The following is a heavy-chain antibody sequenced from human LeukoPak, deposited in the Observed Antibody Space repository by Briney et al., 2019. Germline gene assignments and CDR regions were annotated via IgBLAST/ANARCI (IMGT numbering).Heavy chain of an antibody. CDR3: AKGGHCSSTHCHDGRMDV. D-gene: IGHD2-2*01. J-gene: IGHJ6*04. CDR1: GCTFSDYA. V-gene: IGHV3-23*01. CDR2: ISGSGSNT. Sequence: GGSLRLSCAASGCTFSDYAMSWVRQAPGKGLEWVAVISGSGSNTYYADSVKGRFTISRDNSKNTLYLQMSSLRAEDTAVYSCAKGGHCSSTHCHDGRMDVWGKGTTVTVSS.